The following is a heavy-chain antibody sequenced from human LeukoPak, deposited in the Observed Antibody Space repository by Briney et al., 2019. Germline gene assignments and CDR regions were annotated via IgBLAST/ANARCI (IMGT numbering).Heavy chain of an antibody. CDR3: ARGRDFWSGYYVY. CDR1: GYSLSSAYY. V-gene: IGHV4-38-2*02. Sequence: SETLSLTCTVSGYSLSSAYYWAWIRQPPGKGLEWIGSVYHSGSTYYNPSLKSRVTISVDTSKNQFSLKLSSVTAADTAVYYCARGRDFWSGYYVYWGQGTLVTVSS. J-gene: IGHJ4*02. D-gene: IGHD3-3*01. CDR2: VYHSGST.